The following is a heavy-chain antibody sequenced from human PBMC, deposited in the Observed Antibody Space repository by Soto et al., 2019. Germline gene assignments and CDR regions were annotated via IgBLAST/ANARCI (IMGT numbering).Heavy chain of an antibody. D-gene: IGHD1-26*01. V-gene: IGHV3-48*02. CDR1: GFTFRSYS. CDR2: ISSSSSTT. J-gene: IGHJ4*02. Sequence: GGSLRLSCAASGFTFRSYSMNWVRQSPGKGLEWVSYISSSSSTTYYADSVKGRFTISRDNAKNSLYLQMNSLRDEDTALYYCAKDTSRVGSTRGPFDCWGQGTLVTVSS. CDR3: AKDTSRVGSTRGPFDC.